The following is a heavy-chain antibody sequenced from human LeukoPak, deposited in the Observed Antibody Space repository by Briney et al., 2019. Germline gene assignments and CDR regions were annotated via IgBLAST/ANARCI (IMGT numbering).Heavy chain of an antibody. Sequence: GGSLRLSCAASGFTFSSYGMHWVRQAPGKGLEWVAFIRYDGSNKYYADSVKGRFTISRDNSKNTLYLQMNSLRAEDTAVYYCARDGGAVTDVFDYWGQGTLVTVSS. CDR2: IRYDGSNK. D-gene: IGHD2-21*02. J-gene: IGHJ4*02. V-gene: IGHV3-30*02. CDR3: ARDGGAVTDVFDY. CDR1: GFTFSSYG.